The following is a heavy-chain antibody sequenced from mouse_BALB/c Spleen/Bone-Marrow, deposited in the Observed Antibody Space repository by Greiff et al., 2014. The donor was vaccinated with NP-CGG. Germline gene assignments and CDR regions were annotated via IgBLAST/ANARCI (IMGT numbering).Heavy chain of an antibody. CDR1: GFSFSDYY. J-gene: IGHJ2*01. V-gene: IGHV5-12*02. CDR2: ISDSGGSS. CDR3: ARLGDYSYFDY. Sequence: EVKLVESGGALVQPGGSLKLSCATSGFSFSDYYIYWVRQTPEKRLEWVAYISDSGGSSYYPDTVKGRFTISRDNAKNTLYLQMSRLKSEDTAMYYCARLGDYSYFDYWGQGTTLTVSS. D-gene: IGHD1-1*01.